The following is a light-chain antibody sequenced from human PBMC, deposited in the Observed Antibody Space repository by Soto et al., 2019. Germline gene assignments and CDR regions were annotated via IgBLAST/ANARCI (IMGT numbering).Light chain of an antibody. CDR3: SSYTSSSTPFV. CDR2: EVS. J-gene: IGLJ1*01. Sequence: QSALTQPAAVSESPGQSITISCTGTSSDVGGYNYVSWYQQHPGKAPKLMIYEVSNRPSGVSNRFSGSKSGNTASLTISGLQAEDEADYYCSSYTSSSTPFVFGTGTKVTVI. CDR1: SSDVGGYNY. V-gene: IGLV2-14*01.